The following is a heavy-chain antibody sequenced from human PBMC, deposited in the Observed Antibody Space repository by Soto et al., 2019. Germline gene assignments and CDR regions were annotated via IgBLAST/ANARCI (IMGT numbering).Heavy chain of an antibody. J-gene: IGHJ4*02. D-gene: IGHD2-8*01. Sequence: SETLSLTCTVSGGSIISYYLSWIRQHPGKGLEWIGYIYYSGSTNYNPSLKSRVTISVDASKNQFSLKLSSVTAADTAVYYCARSLMVYATLLDYWGQGTLVTVSS. CDR3: ARSLMVYATLLDY. V-gene: IGHV4-59*08. CDR1: GGSIISYY. CDR2: IYYSGST.